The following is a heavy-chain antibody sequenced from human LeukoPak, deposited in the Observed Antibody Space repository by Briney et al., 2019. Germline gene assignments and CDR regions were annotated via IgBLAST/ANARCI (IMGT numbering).Heavy chain of an antibody. J-gene: IGHJ3*02. CDR3: ARSKDIAVAGTVAFDI. Sequence: SQTLSLTCAISGDSVSSKSAAWNWIRQFPSRGLEWLGRTYYRSKWSNGYAVSVKSRISINPDTSKNQFSLQLNSVTPEDTAVYYCARSKDIAVAGTVAFDIWGQGTMVTVSS. D-gene: IGHD6-19*01. CDR1: GDSVSSKSAA. CDR2: TYYRSKWSN. V-gene: IGHV6-1*01.